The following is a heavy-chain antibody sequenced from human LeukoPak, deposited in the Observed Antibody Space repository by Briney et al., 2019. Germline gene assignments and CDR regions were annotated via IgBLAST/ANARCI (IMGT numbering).Heavy chain of an antibody. CDR1: GYTLTELS. D-gene: IGHD3-3*01. CDR2: FDPEDGET. V-gene: IGHV1-24*01. CDR3: ATIFLTIFAYAFDI. Sequence: ASVKVSCKGSGYTLTELSMHWVRQAPGKGLEWMGGFDPEDGETIYAQKFQGRVTMTEDTSTDTAYMELSSLRSEDTAVYYCATIFLTIFAYAFDIWGQGTMVTVSS. J-gene: IGHJ3*02.